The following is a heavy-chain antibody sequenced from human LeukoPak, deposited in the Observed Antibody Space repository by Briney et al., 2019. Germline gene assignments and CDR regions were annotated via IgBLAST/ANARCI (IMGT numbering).Heavy chain of an antibody. D-gene: IGHD6-25*01. Sequence: GDSLKISCKASGYRFTSYWIGWVRQMPGKGLEWMGVIHPGEYERRYSPPFEGQVTISADKSISTAYMQWSSLKASDTAMYYCARRTDSGWKWFDPWGQGTLVTVSS. V-gene: IGHV5-51*01. J-gene: IGHJ5*02. CDR1: GYRFTSYW. CDR3: ARRTDSGWKWFDP. CDR2: IHPGEYER.